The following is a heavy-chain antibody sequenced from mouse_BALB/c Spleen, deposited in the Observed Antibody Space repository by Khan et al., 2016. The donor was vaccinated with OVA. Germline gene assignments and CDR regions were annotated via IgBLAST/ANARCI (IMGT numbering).Heavy chain of an antibody. CDR2: IFPGDDST. Sequence: QMQLEESGAELVKPGASVKLSCKASGYTFTSYDINWVRQRPEQGLEWIGWIFPGDDSTKYNEKFKGKATLTTDKSSSTAYMQLSRLTSEDSAVYFCARHYYGRHLYRYFHVWRAGTTITVSS. J-gene: IGHJ1*01. CDR1: GYTFTSYD. D-gene: IGHD1-1*02. V-gene: IGHV1-85*01. CDR3: ARHYYGRHLYRYFHV.